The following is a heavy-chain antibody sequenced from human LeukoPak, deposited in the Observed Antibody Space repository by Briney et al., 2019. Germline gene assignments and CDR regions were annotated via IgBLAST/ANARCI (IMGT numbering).Heavy chain of an antibody. J-gene: IGHJ6*02. V-gene: IGHV3-30*03. Sequence: PGRSLRLSCAASGFTFSSYGMHWVRPAPGKGLEWVAVISYDGSNKYYADSVKGRFTISRDNSKNTLYLQMNSLRAEDTAVYYCAFTSGSYYYYYGMDVWGQGTTVTVSS. CDR1: GFTFSSYG. D-gene: IGHD1-26*01. CDR3: AFTSGSYYYYYGMDV. CDR2: ISYDGSNK.